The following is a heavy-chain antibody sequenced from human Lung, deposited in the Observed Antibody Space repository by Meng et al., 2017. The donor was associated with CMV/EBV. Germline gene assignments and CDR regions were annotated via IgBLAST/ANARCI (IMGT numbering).Heavy chain of an antibody. CDR2: IYYSGST. J-gene: IGHJ5*02. CDR1: GGSISSGGFY. V-gene: IGHV4-31*03. CDR3: ARTNYGDYNWFDP. Sequence: QVELQALGPGLVKPSQTLSLTCTVSGGSISSGGFYWSWIRQHPGKGLEWIGYIYYSGSTYYNPSLRGRVAISIDTSKNQFSLKLTSVTAADTAVYFCARTNYGDYNWFDPWGQGTLVTVSS. D-gene: IGHD4-17*01.